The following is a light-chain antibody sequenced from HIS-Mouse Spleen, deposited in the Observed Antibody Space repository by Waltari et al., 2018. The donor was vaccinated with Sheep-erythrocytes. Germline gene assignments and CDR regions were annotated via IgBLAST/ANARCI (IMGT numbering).Light chain of an antibody. CDR1: PSVLYSSNNKNY. CDR3: QQYYSTLT. V-gene: IGKV4-1*01. Sequence: DIVMTQSPDSLAVSLGERATINCKSSPSVLYSSNNKNYLAWYQQKPGQLPKLLIYWASTRESGVPDRFSGSWSGTDFTLTISSLQAEDVAVYYCQQYYSTLTFGGGTKVEIK. CDR2: WAS. J-gene: IGKJ4*01.